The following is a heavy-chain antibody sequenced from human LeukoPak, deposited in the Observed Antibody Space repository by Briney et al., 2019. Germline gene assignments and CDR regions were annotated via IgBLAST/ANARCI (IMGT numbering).Heavy chain of an antibody. D-gene: IGHD3-22*01. CDR3: ARGDFNGYDSSGYFYYFDY. V-gene: IGHV4-31*03. J-gene: IGHJ4*02. CDR1: GGSISSGGYY. CDR2: IYYSGST. Sequence: SQTLSLTCTVSGGSISSGGYYWSWIRQHPGKGLEWIGYIYYSGSTYYNPSLKSRVTISVDTSKNQFSLKLSSATAADTAVYYCARGDFNGYDSSGYFYYFDYWGQGTLVTVSS.